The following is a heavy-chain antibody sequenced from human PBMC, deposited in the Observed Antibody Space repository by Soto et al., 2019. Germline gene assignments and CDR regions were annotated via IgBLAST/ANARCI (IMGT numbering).Heavy chain of an antibody. D-gene: IGHD3-3*01. J-gene: IGHJ5*02. CDR2: ISGSGGST. Sequence: EVQLLESGGGLVQPGGSLRLSCAASGFTFSSYDMSWVRQAPGKGLEWVSAISGSGGSTYYADSVKGRFTISRDNSKNTLYLQMNNLRAEDTAVYYCAKDPKDFWSSGLVGYNRFDPWGQGTLVTVSS. CDR1: GFTFSSYD. CDR3: AKDPKDFWSSGLVGYNRFDP. V-gene: IGHV3-23*01.